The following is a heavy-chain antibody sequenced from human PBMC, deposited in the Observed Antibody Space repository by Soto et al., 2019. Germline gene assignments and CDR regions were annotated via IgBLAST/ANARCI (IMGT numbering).Heavy chain of an antibody. D-gene: IGHD6-6*01. Sequence: QLQLQESGPGLVKPSETLSLTCTVSGGSVSSSGNYWGWIRQPPGKGLEWIGSVQNSGNTYYNPSLKRRVTISVDTSKNQFSLNLSSVTAADTSVYYCARGLSSPSAAGVWGQGTLVTVSS. CDR3: ARGLSSPSAAGV. CDR2: VQNSGNT. J-gene: IGHJ4*02. CDR1: GGSVSSSGNY. V-gene: IGHV4-39*01.